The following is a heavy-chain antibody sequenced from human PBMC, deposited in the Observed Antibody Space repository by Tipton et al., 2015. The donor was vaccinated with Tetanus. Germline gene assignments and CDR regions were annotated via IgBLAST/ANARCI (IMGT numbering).Heavy chain of an antibody. CDR2: ISYDGNSE. V-gene: IGHV3-30*18. CDR1: RFTFSSYG. Sequence: SLRLSCAASRFTFSSYGMHWVRQAPGKGLEWVAVISYDGNSEYYADSVKGRFTISRDNSKNTLSLQMNSLRAEDTAVYYCAKGGGHSGSWSDYLDSWGQGTLVTVSS. D-gene: IGHD6-13*01. J-gene: IGHJ4*02. CDR3: AKGGGHSGSWSDYLDS.